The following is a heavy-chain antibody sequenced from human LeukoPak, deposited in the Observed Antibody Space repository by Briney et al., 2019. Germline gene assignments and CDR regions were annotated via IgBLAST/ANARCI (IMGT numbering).Heavy chain of an antibody. CDR2: IYTSGST. CDR3: ARDRPSYYYMDV. CDR1: GVFISSYY. V-gene: IGHV4-4*07. J-gene: IGHJ6*03. Sequence: SETLSLTCTVSGVFISSYYWSWIRQPAGKGLECIGRIYTSGSTNYNPSLKSRVTMSVDTSKNQFSLKLSSVTAADTAVYYCARDRPSYYYMDVWGKGTTVTVSS.